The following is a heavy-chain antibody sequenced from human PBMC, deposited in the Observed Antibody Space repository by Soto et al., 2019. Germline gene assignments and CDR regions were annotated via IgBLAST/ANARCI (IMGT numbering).Heavy chain of an antibody. D-gene: IGHD3-10*01. CDR3: ARAWFGELLFGWFDP. J-gene: IGHJ5*02. V-gene: IGHV4-31*03. CDR1: GGSISSGGYY. CDR2: IYYSGST. Sequence: QVQLQESGPGLVKPSQTLSLTCTVSGGSISSGGYYWSWIRQHPGKGLEWIGYIYYSGSTYYNPSLQSRVTISVDTSKNQFSLKLSSVTAADTAVYYCARAWFGELLFGWFDPWGQGTLVTVSS.